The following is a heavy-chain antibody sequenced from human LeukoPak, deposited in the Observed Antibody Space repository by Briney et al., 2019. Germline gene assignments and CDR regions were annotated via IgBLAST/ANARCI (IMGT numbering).Heavy chain of an antibody. V-gene: IGHV4-38-2*01. J-gene: IGHJ2*01. D-gene: IGHD7-27*01. Sequence: PSETLSLTCAVSGYSISSVYYWGWIRQPLGKWLEWIGSIYHSGSTYYNPSLKSRVTISVDTSKNQFSLKLSSVTAADTAVYYCARPRPNEKLGIVTGYFDLWGRGTLVTVSS. CDR1: GYSISSVYY. CDR2: IYHSGST. CDR3: ARPRPNEKLGIVTGYFDL.